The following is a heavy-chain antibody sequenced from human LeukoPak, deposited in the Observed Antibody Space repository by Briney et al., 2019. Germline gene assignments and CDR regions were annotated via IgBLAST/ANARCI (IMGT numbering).Heavy chain of an antibody. Sequence: GGSLRLSCAASGFTVSSNYMTWVRQAPGKXXXXXXXXYGGDSTYYADSVKGRFTISRDNSKNTLYLQMNSLRAEDTAVYYCARYYDSSGPSSRGACDIWGQGTMVTVSS. CDR3: ARYYDSSGPSSRGACDI. D-gene: IGHD3-22*01. V-gene: IGHV3-53*01. CDR2: XYGGDST. J-gene: IGHJ3*02. CDR1: GFTVSSNY.